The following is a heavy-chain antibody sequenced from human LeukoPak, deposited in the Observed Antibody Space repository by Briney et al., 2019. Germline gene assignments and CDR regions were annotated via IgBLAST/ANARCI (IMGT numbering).Heavy chain of an antibody. CDR2: IHTDGAK. Sequence: GGSLRLSCAASGFVVSNDYMSWVRQAAGDGLEWVSVIHTDGAKYYPASVKGRFTISRDFSNNTLYLRMNSLRAEDTAIYYCARDRPWGGLNGFDYWGQGTLVTVAS. V-gene: IGHV3-53*01. J-gene: IGHJ4*02. D-gene: IGHD3-3*01. CDR3: ARDRPWGGLNGFDY. CDR1: GFVVSNDY.